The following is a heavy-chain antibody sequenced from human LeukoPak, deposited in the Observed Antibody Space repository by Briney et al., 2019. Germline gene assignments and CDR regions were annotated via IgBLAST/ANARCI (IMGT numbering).Heavy chain of an antibody. J-gene: IGHJ4*02. CDR1: GYTFTSYG. V-gene: IGHV1-18*01. CDR2: ISAYNGNT. CDR3: ARDAPFYYDSSGYYHVIDY. D-gene: IGHD3-22*01. Sequence: GASVKVSCKASGYTFTSYGISWVRQAPGQGLEWMGWISAYNGNTNYAQKLQGRVTMTTDTSTSTAYMELRSLRSDDTAVYYCARDAPFYYDSSGYYHVIDYWGQGTLVTVSS.